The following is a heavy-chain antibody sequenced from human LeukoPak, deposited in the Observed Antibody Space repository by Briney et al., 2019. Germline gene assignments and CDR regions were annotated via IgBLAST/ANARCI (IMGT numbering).Heavy chain of an antibody. J-gene: IGHJ4*02. Sequence: GGSLRLSCAASGFTFSSYGMHWVRQAPGKGLEWVAVISYDGSNKYYADSVKGRFTISRDNSKNTLYLQMNSLRAEDTAVYYCAKEVNTAMVYYFDYWGQGTLVTVSS. CDR3: AKEVNTAMVYYFDY. V-gene: IGHV3-30*18. D-gene: IGHD5-18*01. CDR1: GFTFSSYG. CDR2: ISYDGSNK.